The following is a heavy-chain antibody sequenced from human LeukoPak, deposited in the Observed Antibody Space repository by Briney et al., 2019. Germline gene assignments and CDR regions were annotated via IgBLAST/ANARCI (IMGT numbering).Heavy chain of an antibody. CDR3: ARRTLCCGERFDP. D-gene: IGHD3-16*01. CDR1: GGSINNYY. V-gene: IGHV4-59*08. J-gene: IGHJ5*02. CDR2: IYSSGST. Sequence: PSETLSLTCTVSGGSINNYYWSWIRQPPGKGLEWIGYIYSSGSTNYNPSLKSRVIISVDTSKNQFSLKLSSVTAADMAVYYCARRTLCCGERFDPWGQGTLVTVSS.